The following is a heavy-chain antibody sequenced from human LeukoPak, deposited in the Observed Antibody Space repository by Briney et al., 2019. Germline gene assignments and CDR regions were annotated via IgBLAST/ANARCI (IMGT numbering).Heavy chain of an antibody. CDR3: ARGGPGTGMDY. CDR1: GFTFSSLW. Sequence: QPGGSLRLSCVASGFTFSSLWMHWVRQAPGKGLVWVSRINSDEITTTYADSVKGRFTTSRDNAKNTLYLQMNSLRAEDTAIYYCARGGPGTGMDYWGQGALVTVSS. J-gene: IGHJ4*02. CDR2: INSDEITT. V-gene: IGHV3-74*01. D-gene: IGHD1-1*01.